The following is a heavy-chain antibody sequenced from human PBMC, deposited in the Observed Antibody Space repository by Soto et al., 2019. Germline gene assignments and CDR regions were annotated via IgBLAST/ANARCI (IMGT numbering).Heavy chain of an antibody. D-gene: IGHD5-18*01. CDR1: GGSISSSSYY. CDR2: IYYSGST. Sequence: SETLSLTCTVSGGSISSSSYYWGWIRQPPGKGLEWIGSIYYSGSTYYNPSLNSRVTISVDMSKNQFSLKLSSVTAADTAVYYCARHVTAMVTPYYFDYWGQGTLVTVSS. V-gene: IGHV4-39*01. CDR3: ARHVTAMVTPYYFDY. J-gene: IGHJ4*02.